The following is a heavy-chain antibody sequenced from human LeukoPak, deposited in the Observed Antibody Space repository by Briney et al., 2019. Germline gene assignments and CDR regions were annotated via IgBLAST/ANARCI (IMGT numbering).Heavy chain of an antibody. V-gene: IGHV1-69*02. CDR1: GYTFTGYY. CDR2: IIPILGIA. J-gene: IGHJ5*02. CDR3: ASLDWFDP. Sequence: GASVKVSCKASGYTFTGYYMHWVRQAPGQGLEWMGRIIPILGIANYAQKFQGRVTITADKSTSTAYMELSSLRSEDTAVYYCASLDWFDPWGQGTLVTVSS. D-gene: IGHD3-16*01.